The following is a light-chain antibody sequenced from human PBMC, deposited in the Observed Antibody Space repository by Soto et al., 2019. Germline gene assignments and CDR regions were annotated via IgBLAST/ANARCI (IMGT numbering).Light chain of an antibody. CDR1: SSDVGVYDY. CDR2: DVS. V-gene: IGLV2-14*01. Sequence: QSALTQPASVSGSPGQSITISCTGTSSDVGVYDYVSWYQQHPGKAPKLMIYDVSIRPSGVSNRFSGSKSGSTASLSISGLQAEDEADYYCSSYTSSSSVFGGGTKLTVL. J-gene: IGLJ2*01. CDR3: SSYTSSSSV.